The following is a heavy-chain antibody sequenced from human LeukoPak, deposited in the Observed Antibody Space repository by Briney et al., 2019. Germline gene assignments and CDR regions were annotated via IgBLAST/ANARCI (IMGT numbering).Heavy chain of an antibody. CDR2: ISYDGSNK. V-gene: IGHV3-30*03. J-gene: IGHJ4*02. D-gene: IGHD6-19*01. CDR3: ASLMAVAGTRFDY. CDR1: GFTFSNAW. Sequence: PGGSLRLSCAASGFTFSNAWMNWVRQAPGKGLEWVAVISYDGSNKYYADSVKGRFTISRDNSKNTLYLQMNSLRAEDTAVYYCASLMAVAGTRFDYWGQGTLVTVSS.